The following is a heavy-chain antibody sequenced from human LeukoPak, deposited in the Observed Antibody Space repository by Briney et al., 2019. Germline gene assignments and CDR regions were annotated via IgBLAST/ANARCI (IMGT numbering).Heavy chain of an antibody. J-gene: IGHJ4*02. V-gene: IGHV4-39*07. CDR1: GGSISSSSYY. Sequence: SETLSLTCTVSGGSISSSSYYWGWIRQPPGKGLEWIGSIYYSGSTFYNPSLKSPVTISVDTSKNQFSLKLSSVTAADTAVYYCARDPIPYYFDSSGYFDNWGQGTLVTVSS. CDR2: IYYSGST. CDR3: ARDPIPYYFDSSGYFDN. D-gene: IGHD3-22*01.